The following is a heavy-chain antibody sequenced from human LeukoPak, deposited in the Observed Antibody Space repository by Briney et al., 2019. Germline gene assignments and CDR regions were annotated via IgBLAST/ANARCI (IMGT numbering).Heavy chain of an antibody. CDR2: INHSGST. CDR1: GGSFSGYY. Sequence: SETLSLTCAVHGGSFSGYYWSWIRQPPGKGLEWIGEINHSGSTNYNPSLKSRVTISVDTSKNQFSLKLSSVTAADTAVYYCARGEVVPAAMLGYYYYYGMDVWGQGTTVTVSS. CDR3: ARGEVVPAAMLGYYYYYGMDV. J-gene: IGHJ6*02. D-gene: IGHD2-2*01. V-gene: IGHV4-34*01.